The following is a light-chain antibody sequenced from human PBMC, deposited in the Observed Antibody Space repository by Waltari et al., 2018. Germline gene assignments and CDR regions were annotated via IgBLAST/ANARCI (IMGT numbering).Light chain of an antibody. Sequence: QSVLTQPPSASGTPGQRVTISCSGSRSNIGNNYVYWYQQRPGTAPKLLIYRNNERPSGVPDRVAGAKSGTSASLAISGLRSEDEADYYCAAWDDSLSGRVFGGGTKVTVL. V-gene: IGLV1-47*01. J-gene: IGLJ3*02. CDR3: AAWDDSLSGRV. CDR2: RNN. CDR1: RSNIGNNY.